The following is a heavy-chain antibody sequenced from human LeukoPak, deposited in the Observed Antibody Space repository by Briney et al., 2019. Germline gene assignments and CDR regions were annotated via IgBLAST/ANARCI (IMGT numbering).Heavy chain of an antibody. V-gene: IGHV1-69*13. CDR3: ARDNPAYSSDPSAFDI. CDR2: IIPIFGTA. Sequence: ASVKVSCKASGGTFSRYAISWVRQAPGQGLEWMGGIIPIFGTANYAQKFQGRVTITADESTSTAYIELSSLRSEDTAVYYYARDNPAYSSDPSAFDIWGQGTMVTVSS. CDR1: GGTFSRYA. J-gene: IGHJ3*02. D-gene: IGHD6-19*01.